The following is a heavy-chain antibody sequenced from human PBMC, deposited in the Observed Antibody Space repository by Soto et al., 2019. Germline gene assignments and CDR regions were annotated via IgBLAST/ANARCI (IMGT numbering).Heavy chain of an antibody. J-gene: IGHJ3*02. CDR1: GGFVSSGNYY. D-gene: IGHD1-1*01. CDR2: MSHSGGT. CDR3: ARVERGTATTVVDAFDI. V-gene: IGHV4-34*01. Sequence: QVQLQQWGAGLLKPSETLSLTCAVYGGFVSSGNYYWSWIRQPPGKGLEWIGEMSHSGGTHFNPYLKSRVTISVDTSKNQFSLTMSSVTAADTALYYCARVERGTATTVVDAFDIWGPGTMVTVSS.